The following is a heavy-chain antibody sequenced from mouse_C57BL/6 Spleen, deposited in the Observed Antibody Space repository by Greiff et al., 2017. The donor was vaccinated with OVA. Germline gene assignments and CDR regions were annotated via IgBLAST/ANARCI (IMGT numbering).Heavy chain of an antibody. CDR2: IDPSDSYT. CDR3: ARYRGSNWYFDV. D-gene: IGHD1-1*02. Sequence: VQLQQPGAELVKPGASVKLSCKASGYTFTSYWMQWVKQRPGQGLEWIGEIDPSDSYTNYNQKFKGKATLTVDTSSSTAYMQLSSLTSEDSAVYYCARYRGSNWYFDVWGTGTTVTVSS. V-gene: IGHV1-50*01. CDR1: GYTFTSYW. J-gene: IGHJ1*03.